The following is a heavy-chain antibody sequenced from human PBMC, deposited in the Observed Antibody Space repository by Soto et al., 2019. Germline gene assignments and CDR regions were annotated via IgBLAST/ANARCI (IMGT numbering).Heavy chain of an antibody. Sequence: PSETLSLTCAVYGGSFSGYYWSWIRQPPGKGLEWIGEINHSGSTNYNPSLKSRVTISVDTSKNQFSLKLSSVTAADTAVYYCARAKSRRITMVRGSLFDYWGQGTLVTVSS. CDR2: INHSGST. CDR1: GGSFSGYY. D-gene: IGHD3-10*01. CDR3: ARAKSRRITMVRGSLFDY. V-gene: IGHV4-34*01. J-gene: IGHJ4*02.